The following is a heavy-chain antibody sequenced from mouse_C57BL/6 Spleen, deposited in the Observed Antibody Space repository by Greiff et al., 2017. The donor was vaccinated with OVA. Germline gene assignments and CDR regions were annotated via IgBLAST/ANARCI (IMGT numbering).Heavy chain of an antibody. CDR3: ARFYSNDGAMDY. D-gene: IGHD2-12*01. V-gene: IGHV7-3*01. J-gene: IGHJ4*01. CDR1: GFTFTDYY. CDR2: IRHKANGYTT. Sequence: EVMLVESGGGLVQPGGSLSLSCAASGFTFTDYYMSWVRQTPGKALEWLGFIRHKANGYTTEYSVSVKGRFTISRDNTNSILYLQMNALGAEDSATYYSARFYSNDGAMDYWGQGTSVTVSS.